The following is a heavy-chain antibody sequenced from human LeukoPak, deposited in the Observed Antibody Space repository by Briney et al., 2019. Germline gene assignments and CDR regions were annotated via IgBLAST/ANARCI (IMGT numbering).Heavy chain of an antibody. V-gene: IGHV4-30-2*01. J-gene: IGHJ4*02. Sequence: PSQTLSLTCAVSGGSISSGGYSWSWIRQPPGQGLEWIGYIYHSGSTYYNPSLKSRVTISVDRSKNQFSLKLSSVTAADTAVYYCARGSSSPGLDYFDYWGQGTLVTVSS. CDR1: GGSISSGGYS. CDR2: IYHSGST. CDR3: ARGSSSPGLDYFDY. D-gene: IGHD6-13*01.